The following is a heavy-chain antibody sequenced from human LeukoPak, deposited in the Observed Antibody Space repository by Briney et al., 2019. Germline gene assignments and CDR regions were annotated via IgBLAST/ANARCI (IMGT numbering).Heavy chain of an antibody. Sequence: GGSLRLSCAASGFTFTIYNMNWVRQAPGKGLEWVSFISFSGTTTYYADSVKGRVTISRDIAKNSLYLQMNSLRAEDTAVYYCVRDWGGGRCYWGQGTLVTVSS. CDR1: GFTFTIYN. D-gene: IGHD2-15*01. CDR3: VRDWGGGRCY. J-gene: IGHJ4*02. CDR2: ISFSGTTT. V-gene: IGHV3-48*01.